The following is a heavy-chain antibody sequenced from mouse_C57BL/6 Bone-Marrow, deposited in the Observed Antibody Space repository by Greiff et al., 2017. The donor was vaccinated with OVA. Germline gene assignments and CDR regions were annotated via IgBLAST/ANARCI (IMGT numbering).Heavy chain of an antibody. Sequence: EVKLVESGGGLVKPGGSLKLSCAASGFTFSSYTMSWVRQTPEKRLEWVATISGGGGNTYYPDSVKGRFTISRDNAKNTLYLQMSSLRSEDTALYYCARRGYGSSYPWFAYWGQGTLVTVSA. D-gene: IGHD1-1*01. J-gene: IGHJ3*01. CDR3: ARRGYGSSYPWFAY. CDR1: GFTFSSYT. V-gene: IGHV5-9*01. CDR2: ISGGGGNT.